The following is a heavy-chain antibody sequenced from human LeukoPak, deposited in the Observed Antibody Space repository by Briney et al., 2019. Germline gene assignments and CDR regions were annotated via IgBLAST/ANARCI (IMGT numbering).Heavy chain of an antibody. V-gene: IGHV7-4-1*02. CDR1: GYTFSRYA. J-gene: IGHJ4*02. CDR2: INTNTGNP. D-gene: IGHD5-18*01. CDR3: AREAGYSYGPNFDY. Sequence: ASVKVSCKASGYTFSRYAMNWVRQAPGHGLEWMGWINTNTGNPTYAQGFTGRFVFSLDTSVSTAYLQISSLKAEDTAVYYCAREAGYSYGPNFDYWGQGTLVTVSS.